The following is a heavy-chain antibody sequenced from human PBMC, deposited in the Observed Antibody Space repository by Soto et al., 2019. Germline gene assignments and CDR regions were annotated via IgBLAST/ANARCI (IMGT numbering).Heavy chain of an antibody. J-gene: IGHJ6*02. Sequence: LRLSCAASGFTFSSYSMNWVRQAPGKGLEWVSSISSSSSYIYYADSVKGRFTISRDNAKNSLYLQMNSLRAEDTAVYYCASDYGTPGDYYGMDVWGQGTTVTVSS. CDR3: ASDYGTPGDYYGMDV. CDR1: GFTFSSYS. V-gene: IGHV3-21*01. CDR2: ISSSSSYI. D-gene: IGHD4-17*01.